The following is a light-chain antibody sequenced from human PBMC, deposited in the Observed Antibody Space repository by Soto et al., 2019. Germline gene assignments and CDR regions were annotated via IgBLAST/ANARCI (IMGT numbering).Light chain of an antibody. CDR2: TVS. CDR1: QDIRSS. J-gene: IGKJ4*01. CDR3: QQFNSSPFT. V-gene: IGKV1-9*01. Sequence: DIPLTQSPSFLSASVGDSLTITCRASQDIRSSLAWYQQKPGKAPNLLIYTVSTLQSGVQSRFSGSRSGTEFTLTISSLHAEDYATYDCQQFNSSPFTFGGGTKVEL.